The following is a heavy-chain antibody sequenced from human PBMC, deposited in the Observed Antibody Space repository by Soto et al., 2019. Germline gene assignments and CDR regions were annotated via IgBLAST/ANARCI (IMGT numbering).Heavy chain of an antibody. CDR1: GGSISSYY. CDR2: IYYSGST. CDR3: ARAGIVVVPAAIPQNNWFDP. J-gene: IGHJ5*02. Sequence: SETLSLTCTVSGGSISSYYWSWIRQPPGKGLEWIGYIYYSGSTNYNPSLKSRVTISVDTSKNQFSLKLSSVTAADTAVYYCARAGIVVVPAAIPQNNWFDPWGQGTLVTVSS. D-gene: IGHD2-2*01. V-gene: IGHV4-59*01.